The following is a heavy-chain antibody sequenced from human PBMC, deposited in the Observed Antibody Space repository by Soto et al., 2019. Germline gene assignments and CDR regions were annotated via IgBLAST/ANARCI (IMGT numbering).Heavy chain of an antibody. CDR2: ISAYNGNT. J-gene: IGHJ5*02. CDR3: ARSIGQQLELPRTWFDP. Sequence: ASVKVSCKASGYTFTSYGISWVRQAPGQGLEWMGWISAYNGNTNYAQKLQGRVTMTTDTSTSTAYMELRSLRSDDTAVYYCARSIGQQLELPRTWFDPWGQGTLVTVSS. V-gene: IGHV1-18*01. CDR1: GYTFTSYG. D-gene: IGHD6-13*01.